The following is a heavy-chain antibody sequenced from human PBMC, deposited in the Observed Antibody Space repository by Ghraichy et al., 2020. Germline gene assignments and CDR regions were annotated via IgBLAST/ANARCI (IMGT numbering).Heavy chain of an antibody. D-gene: IGHD6-19*01. CDR2: IYYSGST. CDR1: GGSISSYY. V-gene: IGHV4-59*01. Sequence: SETLSLTCTVSGGSISSYYWSWIRQPPGKGLEWIGYIYYSGSTNYNPSLKSRVTISVDTSKNQFSLKLSSVTAADTAVYYCARDSYPPPHGYSSGWYNYYGMDVWGQGTTVTVSS. J-gene: IGHJ6*02. CDR3: ARDSYPPPHGYSSGWYNYYGMDV.